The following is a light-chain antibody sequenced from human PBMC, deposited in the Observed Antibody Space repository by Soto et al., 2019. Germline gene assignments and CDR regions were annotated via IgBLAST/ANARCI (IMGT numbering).Light chain of an antibody. Sequence: DIQMTQSPSSLSASVGDRVTITCQASQDITKYLSWFQQKPGKVPKLLIYDASELETGVPSRFSGSGSGTYCTFTISSLQPEDIATYYCQHYDNLPYTFGQGTKLEMK. CDR3: QHYDNLPYT. CDR1: QDITKY. CDR2: DAS. V-gene: IGKV1-33*01. J-gene: IGKJ2*01.